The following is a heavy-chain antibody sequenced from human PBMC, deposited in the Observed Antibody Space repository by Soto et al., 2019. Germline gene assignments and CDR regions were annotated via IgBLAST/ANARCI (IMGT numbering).Heavy chain of an antibody. CDR2: IYWNDDK. D-gene: IGHD3-22*01. Sequence: SGPTLVNPTQTLTLTCTFSGFSLSTSGVGVGWIRQPPGKALDWLALIYWNDDKRYSPSLKSRLTITKDTSKNQVVLTMTNMDPVDTATYYCAHRRLNTEDSSGYYYFDYWGQGPLVTVYS. V-gene: IGHV2-5*01. CDR3: AHRRLNTEDSSGYYYFDY. J-gene: IGHJ4*02. CDR1: GFSLSTSGVG.